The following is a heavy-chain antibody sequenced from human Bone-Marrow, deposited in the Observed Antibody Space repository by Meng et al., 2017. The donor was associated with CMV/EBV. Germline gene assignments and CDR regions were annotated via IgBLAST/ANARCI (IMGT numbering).Heavy chain of an antibody. D-gene: IGHD2-8*01. V-gene: IGHV3-30-3*01. CDR3: ARGGRGPRRLGYCTNGVCSSFDY. J-gene: IGHJ4*02. Sequence: GGSLRLSCAASGFTFSSYAMHWVRQAPGKGLEWVAVISYDGSNKYYADSVKGRFTISRDNSKNTLYLQMNSLRAEDTAVYYCARGGRGPRRLGYCTNGVCSSFDYWGQGTLVTVSS. CDR1: GFTFSSYA. CDR2: ISYDGSNK.